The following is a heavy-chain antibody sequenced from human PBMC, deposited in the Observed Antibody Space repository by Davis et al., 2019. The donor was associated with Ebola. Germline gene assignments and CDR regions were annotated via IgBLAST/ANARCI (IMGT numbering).Heavy chain of an antibody. D-gene: IGHD4-17*01. CDR2: INHSGST. J-gene: IGHJ2*01. CDR1: GGSFSAYY. Sequence: SETLSLTCAVYGGSFSAYYWSWIRQPPGKGLEWIGEINHSGSTNYNPSLKSRVTISVDTSKNQFSLKLSSVTAADTAVYYCARHGNTVTTLWYFDLWGRGTLVTVSS. CDR3: ARHGNTVTTLWYFDL. V-gene: IGHV4-34*01.